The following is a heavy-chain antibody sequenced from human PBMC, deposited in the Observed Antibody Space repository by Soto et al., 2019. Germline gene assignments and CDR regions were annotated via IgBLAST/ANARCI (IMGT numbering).Heavy chain of an antibody. CDR2: ISAYNGNT. CDR3: ASRGGQLALDY. V-gene: IGHV1-18*01. J-gene: IGHJ4*02. CDR1: GYTFTSYG. D-gene: IGHD3-16*01. Sequence: QVQLVQSGAEVKKPGASVKVSCKASGYTFTSYGISWVRQAPGQGLEWMGWISAYNGNTNYAQKLQGRVTMTTDTETSAAYMALRSLRSDDAAVYYWASRGGQLALDYWGQGTLVTVSS.